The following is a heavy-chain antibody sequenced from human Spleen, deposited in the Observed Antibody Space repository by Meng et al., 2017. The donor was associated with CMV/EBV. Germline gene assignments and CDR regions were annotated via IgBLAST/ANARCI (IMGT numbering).Heavy chain of an antibody. CDR1: GFTFDDYA. Sequence: SLKISCAASGFTFDDYAMHWVRQAPGKGLEWVSGISWNSGSIGYADSVKGRFTISRDNAKNSLYLQMNSLRAEDTALYYCAKVDYWGQGTLVTVLL. V-gene: IGHV3-9*01. CDR2: ISWNSGSI. J-gene: IGHJ4*02. CDR3: AKVDY.